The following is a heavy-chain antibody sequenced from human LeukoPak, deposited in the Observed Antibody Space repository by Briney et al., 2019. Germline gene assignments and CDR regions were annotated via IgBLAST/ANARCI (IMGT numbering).Heavy chain of an antibody. CDR2: IIPILGIA. V-gene: IGHV1-69*02. J-gene: IGHJ4*02. CDR1: GGTFSSYT. CDR3: ASLDDFGVMGEYFDY. D-gene: IGHD3-3*01. Sequence: ASVKVSCXASGGTFSSYTISWARQAPGQGLEWMGRIIPILGIANYAQKFQGRVTITADKSTSTAYMELSSLRSEDTAVYYCASLDDFGVMGEYFDYWGQGTLVTVSS.